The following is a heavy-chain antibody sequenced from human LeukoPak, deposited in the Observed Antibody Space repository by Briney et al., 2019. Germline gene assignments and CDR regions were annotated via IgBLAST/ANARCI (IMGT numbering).Heavy chain of an antibody. V-gene: IGHV3-11*01. Sequence: GGSLRLSCAASGFTFSDYYMSWIRQAPGKGLEWIAYITSSGTTIYYADSVKGRFTISRDNSKNTLYLQMNSLRAEDTAVYYCAKDPPGIAAAGPFDYWGQGTLVTVSS. CDR3: AKDPPGIAAAGPFDY. D-gene: IGHD6-13*01. CDR2: ITSSGTTI. CDR1: GFTFSDYY. J-gene: IGHJ4*02.